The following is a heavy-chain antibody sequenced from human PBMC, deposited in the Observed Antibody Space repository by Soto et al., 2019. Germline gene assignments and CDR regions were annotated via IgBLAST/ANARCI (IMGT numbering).Heavy chain of an antibody. Sequence: PSETLSLTCAVSGGSISSGGYSWNWIRQPPGKGLEWIGYIYHSGSTYYSPSLKSRVTISVDTSKNQFSLKLSSVTAADTAVYYCARAHRAYYYDSSGQSGFDYWGQGTLVTVSS. CDR1: GGSISSGGYS. CDR3: ARAHRAYYYDSSGQSGFDY. V-gene: IGHV4-30-2*05. D-gene: IGHD3-22*01. CDR2: IYHSGST. J-gene: IGHJ4*02.